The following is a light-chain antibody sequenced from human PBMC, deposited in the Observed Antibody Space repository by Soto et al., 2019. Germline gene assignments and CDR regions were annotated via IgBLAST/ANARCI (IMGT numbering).Light chain of an antibody. Sequence: QSVLTQPPSVSGAPGQRVTISCTGSSSNIGAGYDVHWYQQLPGTAPKLLIYGSSNRPSGVPDRFSGSKSGTSASQAITGLQAEDEADYYCQSYDSSLSGYVFGTGTKVTVL. V-gene: IGLV1-40*01. CDR1: SSNIGAGYD. J-gene: IGLJ1*01. CDR2: GSS. CDR3: QSYDSSLSGYV.